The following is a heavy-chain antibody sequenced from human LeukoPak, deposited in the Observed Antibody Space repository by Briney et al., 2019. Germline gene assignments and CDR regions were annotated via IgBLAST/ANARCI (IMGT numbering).Heavy chain of an antibody. CDR3: AGGERWLRFDP. D-gene: IGHD5-24*01. Sequence: ASVKVSCKASGYTFTSYGISWVRQAPGQGLEWMGWISAYNGNTNYAQKFQGRVTMTRDTSISTAYMELSRLRSDDTAVYYCAGGERWLRFDPWGQGTLVTVSS. CDR1: GYTFTSYG. CDR2: ISAYNGNT. J-gene: IGHJ5*02. V-gene: IGHV1-18*01.